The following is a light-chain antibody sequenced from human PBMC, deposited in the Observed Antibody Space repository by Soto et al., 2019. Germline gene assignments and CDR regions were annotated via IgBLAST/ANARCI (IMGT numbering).Light chain of an antibody. CDR2: DAS. CDR1: QDINTY. Sequence: DLQMTQSPSSLSASVGDRVTITCQATQDINTYLTWYQQKPGKAPNLLIYDASSLAPGVPPRFSGSGSGTDFTFTISSLQAEDIATYYCQQYHNLPITFGQGTRLEIK. V-gene: IGKV1-33*01. J-gene: IGKJ5*01. CDR3: QQYHNLPIT.